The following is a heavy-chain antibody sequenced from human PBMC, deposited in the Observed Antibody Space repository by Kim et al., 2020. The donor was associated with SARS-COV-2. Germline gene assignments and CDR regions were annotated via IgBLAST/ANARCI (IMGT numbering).Heavy chain of an antibody. V-gene: IGHV3-48*02. CDR2: ISRSSSTI. CDR3: ARGFSDLGYNYYYMDV. D-gene: IGHD3-10*01. J-gene: IGHJ6*02. CDR1: EFSFSSYS. Sequence: GGSLRLSCAASEFSFSSYSMNWVRQAPGKGLECVSYISRSSSTINYADSVKGRFTISRDDAKKSLYLQMNSLRDEDTAVYYCARGFSDLGYNYYYMDVWGQGTTVTVSS.